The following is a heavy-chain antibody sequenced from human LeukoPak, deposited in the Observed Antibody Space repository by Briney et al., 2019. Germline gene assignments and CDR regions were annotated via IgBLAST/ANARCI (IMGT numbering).Heavy chain of an antibody. CDR3: THMTRGTYNDY. CDR1: GFTFSSYA. Sequence: VGSLRLSCAASGFTFSSYAMSWVRQAPGKGLEWLSTISGSGGATYYADSVKGRFTISRDNSKSTLYLQVNSLRAEDTALYYCTHMTRGTYNDYWGQGTLVTVSS. V-gene: IGHV3-23*01. CDR2: ISGSGGAT. D-gene: IGHD3-10*01. J-gene: IGHJ4*02.